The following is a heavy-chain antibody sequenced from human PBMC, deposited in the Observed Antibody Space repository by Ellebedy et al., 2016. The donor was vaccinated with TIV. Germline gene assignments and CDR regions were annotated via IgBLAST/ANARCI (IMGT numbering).Heavy chain of an antibody. J-gene: IGHJ3*02. CDR1: GFSTSDSY. Sequence: PGGSLRLSCAVSGFSTSDSYMSWVRQAPGKGLEWVSYISAGGTVIYYADSVKGRFTIYRDNTKNSLYLQMNSLRAEDTAVYHCATARGDHGAFEIWGQGTMATVSS. V-gene: IGHV3-11*01. CDR3: ATARGDHGAFEI. CDR2: ISAGGTVI. D-gene: IGHD3-10*01.